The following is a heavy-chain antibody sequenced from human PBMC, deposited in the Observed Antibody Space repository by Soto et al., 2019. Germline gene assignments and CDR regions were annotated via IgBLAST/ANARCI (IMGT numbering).Heavy chain of an antibody. CDR2: MDPEYGAT. CDR3: ATETTVIFNAFDI. D-gene: IGHD4-17*01. Sequence: ASVKVSCKGSVCTLSKYAILWVRQAPGQGLEWMGGMDPEYGATIYAQKFQGRVTMTEDTSTNTAYMELSSLRSEDAAVYYCATETTVIFNAFDIWGQGTMVTVSS. CDR1: VCTLSKYA. V-gene: IGHV1-24*01. J-gene: IGHJ3*02.